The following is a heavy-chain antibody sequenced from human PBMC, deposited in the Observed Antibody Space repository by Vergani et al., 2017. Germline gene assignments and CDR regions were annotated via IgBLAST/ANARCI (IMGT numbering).Heavy chain of an antibody. Sequence: QVQLVESEGGVVQPGRSLTLSCVASGFTFSSHGMHWVRQAPGKGLEWVAVIWYDGSNKYYGDSVKGRFTISRDNYKNTLYLKMNSLGVEDTAVYYCARWGNEKRLDSWGQGTLVTVSS. CDR1: GFTFSSHG. CDR2: IWYDGSNK. CDR3: ARWGNEKRLDS. J-gene: IGHJ5*01. V-gene: IGHV3-33*01. D-gene: IGHD1-1*01.